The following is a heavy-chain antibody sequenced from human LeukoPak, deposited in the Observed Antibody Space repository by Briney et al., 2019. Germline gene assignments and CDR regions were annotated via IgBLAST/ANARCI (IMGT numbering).Heavy chain of an antibody. CDR1: GFTFSSYS. Sequence: GGSLRLSCAASGFTFSSYSMNWVRQAPGKGLEWVSSISSSSSYIYYADSVKGRFTISRDNAKNSLYLQMNSLRAEDTAVYYCARDFILEGLGSSTMVRGALLPLGYWGQGTLVTVSS. V-gene: IGHV3-21*01. CDR2: ISSSSSYI. D-gene: IGHD3-10*01. J-gene: IGHJ4*02. CDR3: ARDFILEGLGSSTMVRGALLPLGY.